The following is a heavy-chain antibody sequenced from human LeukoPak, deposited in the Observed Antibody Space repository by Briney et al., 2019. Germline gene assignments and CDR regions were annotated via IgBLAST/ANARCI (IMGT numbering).Heavy chain of an antibody. J-gene: IGHJ4*02. CDR2: INHSGST. CDR1: GGSFSGYY. D-gene: IGHD6-19*01. Sequence: PSETLSLTCAVYGGSFSGYYWSWIRQPPGKGLEWIGEINHSGSTNYNPSLKSRVTISVDTSKNQLSLKLSSVTAADTAVYYCARGRVREAVAGFDYWGQGTLVTVSS. V-gene: IGHV4-34*01. CDR3: ARGRVREAVAGFDY.